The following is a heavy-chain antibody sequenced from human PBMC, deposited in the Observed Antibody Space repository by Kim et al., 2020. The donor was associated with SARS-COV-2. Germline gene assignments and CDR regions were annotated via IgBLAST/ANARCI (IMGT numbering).Heavy chain of an antibody. J-gene: IGHJ6*02. V-gene: IGHV1-46*01. D-gene: IGHD3-22*01. CDR1: GYTFTSYY. CDR3: ARHYDSSGYMGYYGMDV. Sequence: ASVKVSCKASGYTFTSYYMHWVRQAPGQGLEWMGIINPSGGSTSYAQKFQGRVTMTRDTSTSTVYMELSSLRSEDTAVYYCARHYDSSGYMGYYGMDVWGQGTTVTVSS. CDR2: INPSGGST.